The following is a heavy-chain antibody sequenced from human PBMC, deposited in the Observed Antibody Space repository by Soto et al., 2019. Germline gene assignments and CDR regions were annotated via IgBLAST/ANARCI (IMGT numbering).Heavy chain of an antibody. CDR2: VNPSGGST. V-gene: IGHV1-46*01. D-gene: IGHD2-15*01. Sequence: ASVKVSCKASGYIFTAYSMHWVRQAPGQGLEWMGVVNPSGGSTNYAQKFQGRITMTRDTSTSTVYMDLSSLASEDTAVYYCAREENCSDGICYSEYFQRWGQGTLVTVSS. CDR1: GYIFTAYS. J-gene: IGHJ1*01. CDR3: AREENCSDGICYSEYFQR.